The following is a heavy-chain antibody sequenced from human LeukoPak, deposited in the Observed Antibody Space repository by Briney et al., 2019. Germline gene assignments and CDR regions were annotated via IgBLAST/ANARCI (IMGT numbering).Heavy chain of an antibody. CDR2: IYYSGST. D-gene: IGHD5-18*01. V-gene: IGHV4-39*07. J-gene: IGHJ4*02. Sequence: GSLRLSCAASGFTSSSYWMSWVRQPPGKGLEWIGSIYYSGSTYYNPSLKSRVTISVDTSKNQFSLKLSSVTAADTAVYYCARTPGGYGCRERYFDYWGQGTLVTVSS. CDR3: ARTPGGYGCRERYFDY. CDR1: GFTSSSYW.